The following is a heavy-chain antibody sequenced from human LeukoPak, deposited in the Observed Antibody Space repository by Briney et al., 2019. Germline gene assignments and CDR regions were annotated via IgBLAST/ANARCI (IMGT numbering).Heavy chain of an antibody. Sequence: SVKVSCKASGGTFISYAISWVRQAPGQGLEWMGGIIPIFGTANYAQKFQGRVTITADESTSTAYMELSSLRSEDTAVYYCARDSGERIVGATHYAFDIWGQGTMVTVSS. J-gene: IGHJ3*02. CDR1: GGTFISYA. CDR3: ARDSGERIVGATHYAFDI. CDR2: IIPIFGTA. V-gene: IGHV1-69*13. D-gene: IGHD1-26*01.